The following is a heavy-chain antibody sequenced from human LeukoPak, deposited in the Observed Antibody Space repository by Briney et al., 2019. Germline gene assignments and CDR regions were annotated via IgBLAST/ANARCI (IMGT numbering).Heavy chain of an antibody. D-gene: IGHD3-9*01. CDR1: GGSFSGYY. V-gene: IGHV4-34*01. CDR2: INHSGST. Sequence: PSETLSLTCAVYGGSFSGYYWSWIRQPQGKGLEWIGEINHSGSTNYNPSLKSRVTISVDTSKNQFSLKLSSVTAADTAVYYCASQDDILTGLDYWGQGTLVTVSS. CDR3: ASQDDILTGLDY. J-gene: IGHJ4*02.